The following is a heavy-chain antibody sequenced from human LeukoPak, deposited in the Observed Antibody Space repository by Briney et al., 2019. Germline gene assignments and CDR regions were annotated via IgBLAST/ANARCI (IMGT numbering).Heavy chain of an antibody. CDR3: ARDRGFPQLWLYYVPEDYGMDV. Sequence: GGSLRLSCAASGFTFSSYSMNWVRQAPGKGLEWVANIKQDGSEKYYVDSVKGRFTISRDNAKNSLYLQMNSLRAEDTAVYYCARDRGFPQLWLYYVPEDYGMDVWGQGTTVTVSS. V-gene: IGHV3-7*01. CDR2: IKQDGSEK. D-gene: IGHD5-18*01. J-gene: IGHJ6*02. CDR1: GFTFSSYS.